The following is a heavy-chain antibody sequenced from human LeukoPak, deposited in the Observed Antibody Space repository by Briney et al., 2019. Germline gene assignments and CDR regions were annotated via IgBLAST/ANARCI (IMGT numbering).Heavy chain of an antibody. V-gene: IGHV3-30*02. D-gene: IGHD2-15*01. Sequence: GGSLRLSCAASGFTITNYGMHWVRQAPGKGLEWVSFIRSDGSDKYYADSVKGRFTISRDNSKNTLYLQMNSLRADDTAVYYCAKDIVRGDCSSGSCYPLDPWGQGTLVTVSS. CDR2: IRSDGSDK. J-gene: IGHJ5*02. CDR1: GFTITNYG. CDR3: AKDIVRGDCSSGSCYPLDP.